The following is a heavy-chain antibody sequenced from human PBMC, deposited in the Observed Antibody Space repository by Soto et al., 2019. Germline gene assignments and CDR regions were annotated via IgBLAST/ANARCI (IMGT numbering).Heavy chain of an antibody. Sequence: EVQLVESGGGLVQPGGSLRLSCAASGFTFDHYAMHWVRQAPGKGLAWVGGISWNSNSIGYVDSVKGRFTISRDSAKNSLYLQMNSLRIEDTALYFCAKGSGGGTIFGVALDPWGQGALVTVSS. D-gene: IGHD3-3*01. CDR2: ISWNSNSI. V-gene: IGHV3-9*01. J-gene: IGHJ5*02. CDR1: GFTFDHYA. CDR3: AKGSGGGTIFGVALDP.